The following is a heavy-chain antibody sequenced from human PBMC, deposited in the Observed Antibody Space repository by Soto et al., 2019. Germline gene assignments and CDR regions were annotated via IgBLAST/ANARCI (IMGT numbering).Heavy chain of an antibody. CDR1: GGTFSSYA. CDR2: IIPIFGTA. D-gene: IGHD3-3*01. J-gene: IGHJ6*02. V-gene: IGHV1-69*06. CDR3: ANYDFWSGYYTSSNYYYGMDV. Sequence: ASVKVSCKASGGTFSSYAISWVRQAPGQGLEWMGGIIPIFGTANYAQKFQGRVTITADKSTSTAYMELSSLRSEDTAVYYCANYDFWSGYYTSSNYYYGMDVWGQGTTVTVSS.